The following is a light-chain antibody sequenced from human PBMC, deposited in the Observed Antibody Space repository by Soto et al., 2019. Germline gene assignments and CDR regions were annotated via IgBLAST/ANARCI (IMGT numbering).Light chain of an antibody. CDR1: SGHSSYT. V-gene: IGLV4-69*01. CDR2: LHSDGSH. Sequence: QSVLTQSPSASASLGASVKLTCTLSSGHSSYTIAWHQQQPEKGPRYLMKLHSDGSHSKGDGIPDRFSGSSSGSERFLTISRLQSEDEADYYCQTWGTGIRVFGGGTKLTVL. CDR3: QTWGTGIRV. J-gene: IGLJ3*02.